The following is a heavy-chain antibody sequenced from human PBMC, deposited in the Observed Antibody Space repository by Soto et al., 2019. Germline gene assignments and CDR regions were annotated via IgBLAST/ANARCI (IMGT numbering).Heavy chain of an antibody. Sequence: GASVKVSCKASGYTFTSYYMHWVRQAPGQGLEWMGIINPSGGSTSYAQKFQGRVTMTRDTSTSTVYMELSSLRSEDTAMYYCARVLNTSAYYYYGMDVWGQGTTVTVSS. CDR3: ARVLNTSAYYYYGMDV. CDR2: INPSGGST. J-gene: IGHJ6*02. V-gene: IGHV1-46*01. CDR1: GYTFTSYY. D-gene: IGHD2-2*02.